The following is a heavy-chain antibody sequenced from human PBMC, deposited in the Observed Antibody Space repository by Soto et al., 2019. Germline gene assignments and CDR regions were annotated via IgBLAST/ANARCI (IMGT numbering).Heavy chain of an antibody. J-gene: IGHJ4*02. CDR1: GFTFTSYA. V-gene: IGHV1-3*01. Sequence: ASVKVSCKSSGFTFTSYAIHWLRQAPGQRPQWMGWINGGSGNTKYSQDFQGRVTFTRDTFATTAYLELSSLRSEDTAVYYCARVPPWGNSAGDYYIQHYDSWGQGTSVTVSP. CDR3: ARVPPWGNSAGDYYIQHYDS. D-gene: IGHD3-10*01. CDR2: INGGSGNT.